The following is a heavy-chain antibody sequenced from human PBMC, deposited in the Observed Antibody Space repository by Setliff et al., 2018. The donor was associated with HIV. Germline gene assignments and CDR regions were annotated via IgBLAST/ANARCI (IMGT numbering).Heavy chain of an antibody. J-gene: IGHJ4*02. CDR1: GGSFSGSY. CDR2: LNYDGVT. Sequence: PSETLSLTCAVYGGSFSGSYWSWIRQPPGKGLEWIGELNYDGVTNHNPSLRSRVTISVDTSRNQFSLKLSSVTAADTAIYYCARLPLRSGSPIDYWGQGTLVTVSS. CDR3: ARLPLRSGSPIDY. D-gene: IGHD1-26*01. V-gene: IGHV4-34*01.